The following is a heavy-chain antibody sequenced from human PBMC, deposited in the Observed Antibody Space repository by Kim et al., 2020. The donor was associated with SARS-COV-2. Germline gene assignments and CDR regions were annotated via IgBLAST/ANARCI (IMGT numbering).Heavy chain of an antibody. CDR1: GGSISSSSYY. V-gene: IGHV4-39*01. D-gene: IGHD3-16*02. CDR3: ARQITFGGVIVIPYYFEY. J-gene: IGHJ4*02. Sequence: SETLSLTCTVSGGSISSSSYYWGWIRQPPGKGLEWIGSIYYSGSTYYNPSLKSRVTISVDTSKNQFSLKLSSVTAADTAVYYCARQITFGGVIVIPYYFEYWGQGTLVTVSS. CDR2: IYYSGST.